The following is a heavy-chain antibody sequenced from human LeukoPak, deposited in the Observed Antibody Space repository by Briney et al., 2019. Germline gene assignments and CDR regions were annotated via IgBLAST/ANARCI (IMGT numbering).Heavy chain of an antibody. D-gene: IGHD2-2*01. CDR2: ISYDGSNK. Sequence: GGSLRLSCAASGFTFSSYGMHWVRQAPGKGLEWVAVISYDGSNKYYADSVKGRFTISRDNSKNTLYLQMNSLRAEDTAVYYCGEDGVVPAAISYYGMDVWGQGTTVTVSS. CDR3: GEDGVVPAAISYYGMDV. V-gene: IGHV3-30*18. CDR1: GFTFSSYG. J-gene: IGHJ6*02.